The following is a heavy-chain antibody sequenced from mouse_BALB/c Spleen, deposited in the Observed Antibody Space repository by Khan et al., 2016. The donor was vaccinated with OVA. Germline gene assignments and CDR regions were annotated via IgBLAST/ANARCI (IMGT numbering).Heavy chain of an antibody. J-gene: IGHJ1*01. Sequence: LEQSGPEVMKPGETVKISCTASGYSFTNYGMNWVRQAPGKGLKWMGWINTYTGEPTYADDFQGRFAFTLDTSSSTAYLQINNLKTEDTATHFCASGGCWSLDFWGAGTTVTGS. D-gene: IGHD1-1*02. V-gene: IGHV9-3-1*01. CDR2: INTYTGEP. CDR3: ASGGCWSLDF. CDR1: GYSFTNYG.